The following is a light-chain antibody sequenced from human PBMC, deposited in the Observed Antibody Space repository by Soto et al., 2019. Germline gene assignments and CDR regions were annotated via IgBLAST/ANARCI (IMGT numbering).Light chain of an antibody. V-gene: IGLV2-14*01. CDR1: SSDVDGYNY. Sequence: QSALTQPASVSGSPGQSITISCTGTSSDVDGYNYVSWYQQHPGKAPKLMIYEVSNRPSGVSNRFSGSKSGNTASLTISGLQAEDEADYYCSSYAGSSNVFGTGTKVTVL. CDR3: SSYAGSSNV. CDR2: EVS. J-gene: IGLJ1*01.